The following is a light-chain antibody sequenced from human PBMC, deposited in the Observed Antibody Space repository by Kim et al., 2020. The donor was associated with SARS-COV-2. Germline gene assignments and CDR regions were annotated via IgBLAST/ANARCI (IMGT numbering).Light chain of an antibody. CDR3: QQYSSSPAT. V-gene: IGKV3-20*01. CDR2: GAS. J-gene: IGKJ1*01. Sequence: LSLSPGERATLSCRASQSVSSNYLAWYQQKPGQAPRLLIYGASSRATGIPDRFSGSGSGTDFTLTITRLEPEDFAVYYCQQYSSSPATFGQGTKVDI. CDR1: QSVSSNY.